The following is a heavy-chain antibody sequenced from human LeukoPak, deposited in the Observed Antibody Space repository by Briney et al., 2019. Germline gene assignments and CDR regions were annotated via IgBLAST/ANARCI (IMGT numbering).Heavy chain of an antibody. D-gene: IGHD3-9*01. Sequence: VGSLRVSCAASGFTFSSYWMSLVGQAPGKGLEWVANIKQDGSEKYYVDSVKGRFTISRDNAKNSLYLQMNSLRAEDTAVYYCARVDFEWLFDYWGQGTLVTVSS. CDR1: GFTFSSYW. CDR3: ARVDFEWLFDY. J-gene: IGHJ4*02. V-gene: IGHV3-7*01. CDR2: IKQDGSEK.